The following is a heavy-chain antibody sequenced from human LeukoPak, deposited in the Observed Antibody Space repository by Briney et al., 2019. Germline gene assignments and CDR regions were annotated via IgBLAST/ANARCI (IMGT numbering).Heavy chain of an antibody. CDR1: GLTFSSYW. Sequence: PGGSLRLSCAASGLTFSSYWMSWVRQAPGKGLEWVANIKQDGSEKYYVDSVKGRFTISRDNAKNSLYLQMNSLRAEDTAVYYCARDPGGYWGQGTLVTVSS. D-gene: IGHD2-15*01. V-gene: IGHV3-7*01. CDR3: ARDPGGY. J-gene: IGHJ4*02. CDR2: IKQDGSEK.